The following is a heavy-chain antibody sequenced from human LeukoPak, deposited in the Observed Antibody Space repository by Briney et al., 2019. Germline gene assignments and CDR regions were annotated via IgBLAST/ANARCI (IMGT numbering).Heavy chain of an antibody. V-gene: IGHV5-51*01. J-gene: IGHJ4*02. CDR3: ARHDHSGYDSYYFDY. CDR2: IYPGDSDT. D-gene: IGHD5-12*01. Sequence: GESLKISCKGSGYGFTSYWIGWVRQMPGKGLEWMGIIYPGDSDTRYSPSFQGQVTISADKSISTAYLQWSSLKASDTAMYYCARHDHSGYDSYYFDYWGQGTLVTVSS. CDR1: GYGFTSYW.